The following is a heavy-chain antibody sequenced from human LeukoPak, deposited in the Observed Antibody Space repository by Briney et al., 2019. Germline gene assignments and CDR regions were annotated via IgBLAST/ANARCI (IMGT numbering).Heavy chain of an antibody. CDR3: ARASVPAAIHEPFDY. J-gene: IGHJ4*02. Sequence: GGSLRLSCAASGFTFSSYWMSWVRQAPGKGLEWVANIKQDGSEKYYVDSVTGRFTISRGNAKNSLYLQMNSLRAEDTAVYYCARASVPAAIHEPFDYWGQGTLVTVSS. V-gene: IGHV3-7*01. CDR1: GFTFSSYW. D-gene: IGHD2-2*02. CDR2: IKQDGSEK.